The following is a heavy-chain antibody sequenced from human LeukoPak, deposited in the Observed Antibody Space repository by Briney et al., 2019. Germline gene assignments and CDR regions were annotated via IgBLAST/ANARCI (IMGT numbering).Heavy chain of an antibody. J-gene: IGHJ4*02. D-gene: IGHD3-10*01. CDR1: GGSFSDYY. V-gene: IGHV4-34*01. CDR3: ARGAWNYSGSGRKYFDY. Sequence: SETLSLTCAVYGGSFSDYYWSWIRQPPGKGLEWMGEINHSGSTNYNPSLKSRVTISVDTSKNQFSLKLSSVTAADTAVYYCARGAWNYSGSGRKYFDYWGQGTLVTVSS. CDR2: INHSGST.